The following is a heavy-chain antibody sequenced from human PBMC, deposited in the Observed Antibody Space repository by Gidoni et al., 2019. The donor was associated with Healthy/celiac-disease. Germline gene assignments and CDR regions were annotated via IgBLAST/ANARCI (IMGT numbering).Heavy chain of an antibody. Sequence: QLQLQESGPGLVKPSETLSLTCTVSGGSLSSSSYYWGWIRQPPGKGLEWIGRIYYSGSTYYNPSLKSRVTISVDTSKNQFSLKLSSVTAADTAVYYCARHTAPAEAIFGVVIAYYFDYWGQGTLVTVSS. J-gene: IGHJ4*02. CDR3: ARHTAPAEAIFGVVIAYYFDY. CDR2: IYYSGST. CDR1: GGSLSSSSYY. D-gene: IGHD3-3*01. V-gene: IGHV4-39*01.